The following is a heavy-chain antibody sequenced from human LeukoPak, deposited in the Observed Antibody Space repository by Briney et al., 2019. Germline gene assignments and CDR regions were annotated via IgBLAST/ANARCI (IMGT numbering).Heavy chain of an antibody. CDR3: ARSYIVATTLGY. J-gene: IGHJ4*02. V-gene: IGHV3-48*03. CDR2: ISSSGSTI. D-gene: IGHD5-12*01. CDR1: GFTFSSYE. Sequence: QTGGSLRLSCAASGFTFSSYEMNWVRQAPGKGPEWVSYISSSGSTIYYADSVKGRFTISRDNAKNSLYLQMNSLRAEDTAVYYCARSYIVATTLGYWGQGTLVTVSS.